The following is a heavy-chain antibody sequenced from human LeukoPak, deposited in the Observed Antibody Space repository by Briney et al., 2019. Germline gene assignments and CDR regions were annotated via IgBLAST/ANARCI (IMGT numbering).Heavy chain of an antibody. Sequence: LWASVKVSCKASGYTFTSYGISWMRQAPGQGLEWMGWISAYNGKTNYAQKLQGRVTMTTDTSTSTAYMELRSLRSDDTAVYYCARTITMIVVSGYYFDYWGQGTLVTVSP. CDR3: ARTITMIVVSGYYFDY. V-gene: IGHV1-18*01. D-gene: IGHD3-22*01. J-gene: IGHJ4*02. CDR1: GYTFTSYG. CDR2: ISAYNGKT.